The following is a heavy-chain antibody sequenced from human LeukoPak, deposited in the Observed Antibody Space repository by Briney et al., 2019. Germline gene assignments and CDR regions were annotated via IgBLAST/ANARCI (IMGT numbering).Heavy chain of an antibody. CDR1: GGTFSSYA. CDR3: ARARIGGVKDYYYYGMDV. J-gene: IGHJ6*02. CDR2: IIPILGIA. D-gene: IGHD3-16*01. V-gene: IGHV1-69*04. Sequence: GASVKVSCKASGGTFSSYAISWVRQPPAQGLEWMGRIIPILGIANYAQKFQGRVTITADKSTSTAYMELSSLRSEDTAVYYCARARIGGVKDYYYYGMDVWGQGTTVTVSS.